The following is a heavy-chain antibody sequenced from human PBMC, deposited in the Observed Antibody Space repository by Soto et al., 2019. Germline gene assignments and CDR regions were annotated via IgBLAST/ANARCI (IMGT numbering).Heavy chain of an antibody. J-gene: IGHJ4*02. CDR3: AKGGWADY. V-gene: IGHV3-23*01. D-gene: IGHD6-19*01. CDR1: GFTFSTYA. CDR2: IGANDDGST. Sequence: GGSLRLSCAASGFTFSTYAMTWVRQGPGKGLEWVSFIGANDDGSTFYADSVRGRFTISRDNSKNTLYLQMNSLRADDTAVYYCAKGGWADYWGQGALVTVSS.